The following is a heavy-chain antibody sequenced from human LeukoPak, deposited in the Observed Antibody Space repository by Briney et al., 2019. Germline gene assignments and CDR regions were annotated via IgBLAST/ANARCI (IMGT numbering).Heavy chain of an antibody. J-gene: IGHJ4*02. V-gene: IGHV3-64D*06. CDR2: IISNGGST. CDR1: GFTFSVYA. CDR3: VKDGLAFCGGDCYSYFDY. D-gene: IGHD2-21*02. Sequence: PGGSLRLSCSASGFTFSVYAIHWVSQAPGKGLEYVSTIISNGGSTYYADSVKGRFTISRDNSKNTVSLQMSSLRAEDTALYYCVKDGLAFCGGDCYSYFDYWGQGTLVTVSS.